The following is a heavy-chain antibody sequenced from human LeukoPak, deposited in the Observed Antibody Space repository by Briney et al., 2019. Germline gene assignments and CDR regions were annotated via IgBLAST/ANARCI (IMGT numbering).Heavy chain of an antibody. CDR3: VKGGSSSHNWFDP. J-gene: IGHJ5*02. CDR1: GFTFSNYG. Sequence: GGSLRLSCPASGFTFSNYGMNWVRQAPGKGLEWVAFIRRDGSNEYYPDSVKGRFTISRDNSRNTLYLQMNSLRAEDTAVYYCVKGGSSSHNWFDPWGQGTLVTVSS. V-gene: IGHV3-30*02. CDR2: IRRDGSNE. D-gene: IGHD6-13*01.